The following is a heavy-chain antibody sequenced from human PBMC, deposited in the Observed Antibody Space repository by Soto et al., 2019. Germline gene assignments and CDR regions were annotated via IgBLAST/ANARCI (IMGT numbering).Heavy chain of an antibody. CDR2: IVVGSGNT. CDR3: AADLTRTYYYGSGSDPDAFDI. Sequence: SVKVSCKASGFTFTSSAVQWVRQARGQRLEWIGWIVVGSGNTNYAQKFQESVTITRDMSTSTAYMELSSLRSEDTAVYYCAADLTRTYYYGSGSDPDAFDIWGQGTMVTVSS. CDR1: GFTFTSSA. J-gene: IGHJ3*02. V-gene: IGHV1-58*01. D-gene: IGHD3-10*01.